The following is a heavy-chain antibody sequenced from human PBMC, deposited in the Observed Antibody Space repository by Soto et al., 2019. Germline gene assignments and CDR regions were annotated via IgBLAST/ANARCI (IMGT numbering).Heavy chain of an antibody. D-gene: IGHD4-17*01. Sequence: QVQLVESGGGLVKPGGSLRLSCAASGFTFSDYYMSWIRQAPGKGLEWVSYISSSSSYTNYADSVKGRFTISRDNAKNSLYLQMNSLRAEDTAVYYCAGDDYGDYQARTFDYWGQGTLVTVSS. J-gene: IGHJ4*02. CDR3: AGDDYGDYQARTFDY. CDR1: GFTFSDYY. CDR2: ISSSSSYT. V-gene: IGHV3-11*06.